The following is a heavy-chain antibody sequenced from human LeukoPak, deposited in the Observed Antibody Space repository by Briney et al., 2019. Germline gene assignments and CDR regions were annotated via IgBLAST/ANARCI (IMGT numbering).Heavy chain of an antibody. J-gene: IGHJ4*02. Sequence: GGSLRLSCVASGFIFTNYGIHWVRQAPGKGLEWVAFIGYDGNKKFYADSVKGRITISRDNSKNTVYLQMSSLRPDDTAFYYCAKEGTLKLFDHWGQGTLLTVSS. V-gene: IGHV3-30*02. CDR1: GFIFTNYG. CDR2: IGYDGNKK. CDR3: AKEGTLKLFDH.